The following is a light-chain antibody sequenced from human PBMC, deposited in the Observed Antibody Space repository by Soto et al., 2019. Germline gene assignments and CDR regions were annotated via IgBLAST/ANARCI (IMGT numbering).Light chain of an antibody. J-gene: IGKJ5*01. CDR1: QSVSNN. CDR2: GAS. V-gene: IGKV3-15*01. CDR3: QQYNNWPPSIT. Sequence: EVVLTQSPATLSLSPGERATLSCRASQSVSNNYLAWYQQKPGQAPRLLIYGASTRATGIPARFSGSGSGTEFTLTISSLQSEDFAVYYCQQYNNWPPSITFGQGTRLEIK.